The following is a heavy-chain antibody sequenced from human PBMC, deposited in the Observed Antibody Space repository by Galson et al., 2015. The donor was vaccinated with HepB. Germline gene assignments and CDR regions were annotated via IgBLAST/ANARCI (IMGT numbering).Heavy chain of an antibody. CDR2: INSGSTYT. J-gene: IGHJ4*02. CDR3: ARGTGDIGG. D-gene: IGHD7-27*01. CDR1: GFTFSNYA. V-gene: IGHV3-11*05. Sequence: LRLSCAASGFTFSNYAMSWVRQAPGKGLEWILYINSGSTYTDYADSVKGRFTISRDNAKKSLYLQMNSLRAEDTAVYYCARGTGDIGGWGQGTLVIVSS.